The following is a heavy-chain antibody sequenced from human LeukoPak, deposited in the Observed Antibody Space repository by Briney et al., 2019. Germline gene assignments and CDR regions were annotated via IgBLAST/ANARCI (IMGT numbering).Heavy chain of an antibody. D-gene: IGHD3-10*01. V-gene: IGHV3-23*01. J-gene: IGHJ4*02. Sequence: GGSLRLSCAASGFTFSSYAMSWVRQAPGKGLEWVSVISGSGDNTYYADSVKGRFTISRDNSKNTLYLQMNSLRAEDTAVYYCAKVGIDGSGPFDHWGQGTLVTVSS. CDR2: ISGSGDNT. CDR1: GFTFSSYA. CDR3: AKVGIDGSGPFDH.